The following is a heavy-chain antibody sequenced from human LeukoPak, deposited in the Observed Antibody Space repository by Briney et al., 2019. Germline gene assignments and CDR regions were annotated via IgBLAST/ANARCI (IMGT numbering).Heavy chain of an antibody. CDR1: GYTFTSYG. J-gene: IGHJ4*02. Sequence: ASVKVSCKASGYTFTSYGISWVRQAPGQGLEWMGWINPNSGGTNYAQKFQGRVTMTRDTSISTAYMELSRLRSDDTAVYYCARSSRGYSGYDSLVFDYWGQGTLVTVSS. CDR2: INPNSGGT. V-gene: IGHV1-2*02. CDR3: ARSSRGYSGYDSLVFDY. D-gene: IGHD5-12*01.